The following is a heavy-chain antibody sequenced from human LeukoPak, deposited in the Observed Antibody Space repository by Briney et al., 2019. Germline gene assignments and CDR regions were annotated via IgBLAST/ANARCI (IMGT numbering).Heavy chain of an antibody. CDR1: GGTFNSYA. CDR2: IIPIFGTA. J-gene: IGHJ5*02. Sequence: GASVKVSCKASGGTFNSYAISWVRQAPGPGLEWMGGIIPIFGTANYAQKFQGRVTITTDESTSTAYMELSSLRSEDTAVYYCARDNYAGANWFDPWGQGTLVTVSS. V-gene: IGHV1-69*05. D-gene: IGHD1-7*01. CDR3: ARDNYAGANWFDP.